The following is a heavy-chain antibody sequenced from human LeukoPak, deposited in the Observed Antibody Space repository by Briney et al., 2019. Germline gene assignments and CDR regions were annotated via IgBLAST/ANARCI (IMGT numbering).Heavy chain of an antibody. D-gene: IGHD3-10*01. CDR3: ARVSPITMVRGPQTGDWFDP. CDR2: IYYSGST. V-gene: IGHV4-59*11. CDR1: GGSISSHY. J-gene: IGHJ5*02. Sequence: SETLSLTCTVSGGSISSHYWSWIRQPPGKGLEWIGYIYYSGSTNYNPSLKSRVTISVDTSKNQFSLKLSSVTAADTAVYYCARVSPITMVRGPQTGDWFDPWGQGTLVTVSS.